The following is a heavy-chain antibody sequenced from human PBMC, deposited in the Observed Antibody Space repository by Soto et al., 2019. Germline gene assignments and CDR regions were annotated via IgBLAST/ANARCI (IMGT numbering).Heavy chain of an antibody. CDR3: AKASIPTPGLSPYTKWLDP. CDR2: ISGSGDNT. CDR1: GLTVSGYS. V-gene: IGHV3-23*01. D-gene: IGHD2-21*01. Sequence: EVQLLESGGGLVQPGGSLGLSCAASGLTVSGYSMSWVRQAPGKGLEWVSGISGSGDNTYYAGSVKGRFTISRDSSKNTLHLQMNSLRAEDTAVYYCAKASIPTPGLSPYTKWLDPWGQGTLVTVSS. J-gene: IGHJ5*02.